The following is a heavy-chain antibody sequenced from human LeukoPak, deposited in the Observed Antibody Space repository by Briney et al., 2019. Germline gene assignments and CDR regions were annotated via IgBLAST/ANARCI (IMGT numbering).Heavy chain of an antibody. J-gene: IGHJ3*02. D-gene: IGHD4-17*01. V-gene: IGHV1-2*04. CDR3: ARAQDTVDAFDI. CDR2: INPNSGGT. CDR1: GYTFTGYY. Sequence: ASVKVSCKASGYTFTGYYMHWVRQAPGQGLESMGWINPNSGGTNYAQKFQGWVTMTRDTSISTAYMELSRLRSDDTAAYYCARAQDTVDAFDIWGQGTMVTVSS.